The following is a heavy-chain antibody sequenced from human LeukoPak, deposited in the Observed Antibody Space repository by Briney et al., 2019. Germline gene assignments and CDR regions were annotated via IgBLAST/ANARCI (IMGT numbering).Heavy chain of an antibody. CDR1: GGSFSGYY. D-gene: IGHD6-13*01. J-gene: IGHJ4*02. V-gene: IGHV4-34*01. Sequence: SETLSLTCAVYGGSFSGYYWSWIRQPPGKGLEWIGEINHSGSTNYNPSLKSRVTISVDTSKNQFSLKLSSVTAADTAVYYCAREEPIAAAGFDYWGQGTLVTVSS. CDR2: INHSGST. CDR3: AREEPIAAAGFDY.